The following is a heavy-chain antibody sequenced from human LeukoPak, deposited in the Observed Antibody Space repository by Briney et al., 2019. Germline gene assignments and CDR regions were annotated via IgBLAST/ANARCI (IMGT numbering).Heavy chain of an antibody. CDR3: AREGGVVVTAIPGFDY. D-gene: IGHD2-21*02. CDR2: IYTSRST. CDR1: GGSISSGSYY. J-gene: IGHJ4*02. V-gene: IGHV4-61*02. Sequence: SETLSLTCTVSGGSISSGSYYWSWIRQPAGKGLEWIGRIYTSRSTNYNPSLKSRVTISVYTSKNQFSLKLSSVTAADTAVYYCAREGGVVVTAIPGFDYWGQGTLVAVSS.